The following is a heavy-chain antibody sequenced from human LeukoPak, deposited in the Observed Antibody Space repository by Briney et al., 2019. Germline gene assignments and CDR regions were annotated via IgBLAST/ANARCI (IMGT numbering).Heavy chain of an antibody. CDR2: IYYSGST. J-gene: IGHJ3*02. CDR3: ARVRLWFGELYAFDI. V-gene: IGHV4-30-4*01. D-gene: IGHD3-10*01. CDR1: GVSISSGDYY. Sequence: PSQTLSLTCTVSGVSISSGDYYWSWIRQPPGKGLEWIGYIYYSGSTYYNPSLKSRVTISVDTSKNQFSLKLSSVTAADTAVYYCARVRLWFGELYAFDIWGQGTMVTVSS.